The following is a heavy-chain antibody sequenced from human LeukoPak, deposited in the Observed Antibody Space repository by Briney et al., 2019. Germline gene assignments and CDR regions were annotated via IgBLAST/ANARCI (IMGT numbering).Heavy chain of an antibody. CDR1: GFTFGSYA. Sequence: GGSLRLSCAASGFTFGSYAMSWVRQAPGKGLEWVSAIGGSGSTTYYADSVKGRFTISRDNSKNTLYLQMNSLRAEDTAVYYCAKDTASSWWYFDLWGRGTLVTVSS. D-gene: IGHD5-18*01. J-gene: IGHJ2*01. CDR3: AKDTASSWWYFDL. CDR2: IGGSGSTT. V-gene: IGHV3-23*01.